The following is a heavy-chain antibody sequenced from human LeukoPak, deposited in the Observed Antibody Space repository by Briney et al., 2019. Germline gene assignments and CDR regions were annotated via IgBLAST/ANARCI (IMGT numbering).Heavy chain of an antibody. CDR3: ARDGGSRS. V-gene: IGHV3-21*01. Sequence: GGSLRLSCAASGFTFSSYSMNWVRQAPGKGLEWVSSISNSSSYIYYADSVKGRFTISRDNAKNSLYLQMNSLRAEDTAVYYCARDGGSRSWGQGTLVTVSS. CDR2: ISNSSSYI. CDR1: GFTFSSYS. D-gene: IGHD2/OR15-2a*01. J-gene: IGHJ4*02.